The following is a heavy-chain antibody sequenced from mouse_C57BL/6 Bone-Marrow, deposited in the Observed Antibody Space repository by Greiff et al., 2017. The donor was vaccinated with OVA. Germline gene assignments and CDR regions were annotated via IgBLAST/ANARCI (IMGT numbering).Heavy chain of an antibody. Sequence: EVQLQQSGAELVRPGASVKLSCTASGFNIKDYYMHWVKQRPEQGLEWIGRIDPEDGDTEYAPKFQGKATMTADPSSNTAYLQLSSLTSEDTAVYYCTPLITTVVAHWYFDVWGTGTTVTVSS. J-gene: IGHJ1*03. D-gene: IGHD1-1*01. CDR2: IDPEDGDT. V-gene: IGHV14-1*01. CDR3: TPLITTVVAHWYFDV. CDR1: GFNIKDYY.